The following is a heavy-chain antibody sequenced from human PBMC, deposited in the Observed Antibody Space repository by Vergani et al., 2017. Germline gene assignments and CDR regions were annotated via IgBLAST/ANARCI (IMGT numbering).Heavy chain of an antibody. Sequence: EVQLVESGGGLVKPGGSLRLSCAASGFTFSNAWMSWVRQAPGKGRDWVGRIKSKTDGGTTDYAAPVKGRFTISRDDSKNTLYLQMNSLKTEDTAVYYCTTARLYDRSGYFYWTEGAGYWGQGTLVTVSS. V-gene: IGHV3-15*01. D-gene: IGHD3-22*01. J-gene: IGHJ4*02. CDR2: IKSKTDGGTT. CDR3: TTARLYDRSGYFYWTEGAGY. CDR1: GFTFSNAW.